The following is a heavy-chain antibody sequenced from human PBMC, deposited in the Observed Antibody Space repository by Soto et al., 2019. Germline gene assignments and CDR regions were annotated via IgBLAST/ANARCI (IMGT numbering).Heavy chain of an antibody. J-gene: IGHJ6*02. CDR1: GGSFSGSY. Sequence: SETLSLTCGVYGGSFSGSYWTWIRQPPGMGLEWIGEISHSGSTNYSPSLKSRVTMSVDTSKNLFSLKLSSVTAADTAVYYCSRIGYSYGYGYYYYFYGMDVWGRGTTVTVSS. CDR2: ISHSGST. D-gene: IGHD5-18*01. CDR3: SRIGYSYGYGYYYYFYGMDV. V-gene: IGHV4-34*01.